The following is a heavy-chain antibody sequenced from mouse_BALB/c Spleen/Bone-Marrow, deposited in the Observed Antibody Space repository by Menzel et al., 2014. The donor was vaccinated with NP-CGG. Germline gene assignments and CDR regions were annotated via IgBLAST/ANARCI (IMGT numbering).Heavy chain of an antibody. Sequence: VQLKQSGTVLARPGASVKMSCKASGYSFTVYWMHWVKQRPGQGLEWIGAIYPGNSDTSYNQKFKGKAKLTAVTSASTAYMELSSLTNEDSAVYYCTRFGSTYDWYFDVWGAGTTVTVSS. V-gene: IGHV1-5*01. J-gene: IGHJ1*01. CDR3: TRFGSTYDWYFDV. D-gene: IGHD1-1*01. CDR2: IYPGNSDT. CDR1: GYSFTVYW.